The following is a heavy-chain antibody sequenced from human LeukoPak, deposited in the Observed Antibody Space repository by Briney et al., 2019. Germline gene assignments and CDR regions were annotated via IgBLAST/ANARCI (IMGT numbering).Heavy chain of an antibody. V-gene: IGHV3-30*19. Sequence: TGGSLRLSCAASGFTFSSYGMHWVRQAPGKGLEWVAVISYDGSNKYYADSVKGRFTISRDNSKNTLYLQMNSLRAEDTAVYYCAKDHSPYYDYVWGSYRQVYFDYWGQGTLVTVSS. CDR1: GFTFSSYG. CDR3: AKDHSPYYDYVWGSYRQVYFDY. D-gene: IGHD3-16*02. J-gene: IGHJ4*02. CDR2: ISYDGSNK.